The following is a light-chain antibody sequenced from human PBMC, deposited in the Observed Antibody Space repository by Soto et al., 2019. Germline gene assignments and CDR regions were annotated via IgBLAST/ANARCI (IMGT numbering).Light chain of an antibody. J-gene: IGKJ2*01. V-gene: IGKV3-20*01. CDR1: QTVSSSS. Sequence: EIVLTQSPGTLSLSPGERATLSCRASQTVSSSSLAWYQQKPGQAPRLLIYGASSRATGIPDRFSGSGSGTDFTLTISRLEPEDFALYYCQHYGSSSLYTFGQGTKLEIK. CDR2: GAS. CDR3: QHYGSSSLYT.